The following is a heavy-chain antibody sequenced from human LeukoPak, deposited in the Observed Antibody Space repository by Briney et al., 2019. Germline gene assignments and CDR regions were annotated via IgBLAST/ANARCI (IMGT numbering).Heavy chain of an antibody. Sequence: GSLGLSCAASGFTFSSYEMNWVRQAPGKGLEWVSYISSSGSTIYYADSVKGRFTISRDNAKNSLYLQMNSLRAEDTAVYYCARVVPAAPFDYWGQGTLVTVSS. D-gene: IGHD2-2*01. J-gene: IGHJ4*02. CDR1: GFTFSSYE. V-gene: IGHV3-48*03. CDR2: ISSSGSTI. CDR3: ARVVPAAPFDY.